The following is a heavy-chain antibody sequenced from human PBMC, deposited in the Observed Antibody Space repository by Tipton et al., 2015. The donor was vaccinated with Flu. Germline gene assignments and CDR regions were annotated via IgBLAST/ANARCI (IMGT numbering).Heavy chain of an antibody. CDR2: IYPGDSDT. D-gene: IGHD3-16*01. Sequence: QLVQSGAQVKKPGESLKISCKVSGYSFSNNWIGWVRQMPGKGLEWMGIIYPGDSDTRYSPSFQGQVTISADKSISTAYLQWSSLKASDTAMYYCVRPQGSSWVWGMDYWGQGTLVTVSS. J-gene: IGHJ4*02. V-gene: IGHV5-51*03. CDR3: VRPQGSSWVWGMDY. CDR1: GYSFSNNW.